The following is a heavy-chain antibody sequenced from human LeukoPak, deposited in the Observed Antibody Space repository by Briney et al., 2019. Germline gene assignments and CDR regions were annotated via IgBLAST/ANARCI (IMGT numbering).Heavy chain of an antibody. D-gene: IGHD3-10*01. CDR3: ARARGPLWFGELSNPGYYFDY. CDR2: IYYSGST. J-gene: IGHJ4*02. Sequence: SETLSLTCTVSGGSISSGGYYWSWIRQHPGKGLEWIGYIYYSGSTYYNPSPKSRVTISVDTSKNQFSLKLSSVTAADTAVYYCARARGPLWFGELSNPGYYFDYWGQGTLVTVSS. CDR1: GGSISSGGYY. V-gene: IGHV4-31*03.